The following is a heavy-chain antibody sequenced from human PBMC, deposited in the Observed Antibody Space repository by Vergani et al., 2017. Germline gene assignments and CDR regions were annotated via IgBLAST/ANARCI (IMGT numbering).Heavy chain of an antibody. J-gene: IGHJ6*03. Sequence: QVQLAESGGGRVQPGRSLRLSCAASGFSFSSHAIHWVRQAPGKGLEWVAVISNDGSKKYYADSVKVRFTISRDNSKNTLDLQMNSLRTQDTAVYYCGKAGSVTSGRLQYNCYMDVWGKGTTVTVS. CDR3: GKAGSVTSGRLQYNCYMDV. D-gene: IGHD3-10*01. CDR1: GFSFSSHA. CDR2: ISNDGSKK. V-gene: IGHV3-30*18.